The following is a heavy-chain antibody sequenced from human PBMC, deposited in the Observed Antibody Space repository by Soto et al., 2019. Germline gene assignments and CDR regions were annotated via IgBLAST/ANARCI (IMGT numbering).Heavy chain of an antibody. CDR2: IYSRDSI. J-gene: IGHJ5*02. Sequence: QVHLQESGPGLVRPSETLSLTCTVSGGSIGSYYWRWIRQPPGKGLEWIVDIYSRDSIKNNPSPKSRIIISDDTSKTQCTLRLSPVTAAATSVYYCARAYYDTSGYSLDPWGQGLLLTVSS. CDR3: ARAYYDTSGYSLDP. V-gene: IGHV4-59*01. CDR1: GGSIGSYY. D-gene: IGHD3-22*01.